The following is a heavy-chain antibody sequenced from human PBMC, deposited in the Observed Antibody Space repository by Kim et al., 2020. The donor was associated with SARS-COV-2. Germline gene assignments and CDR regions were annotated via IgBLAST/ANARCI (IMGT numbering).Heavy chain of an antibody. CDR2: INHSGST. J-gene: IGHJ4*02. D-gene: IGHD3-3*01. Sequence: SETLSLTCAVYGGSFSGYYWSWIRQPPGKGLEWIGEINHSGSTNYNPSLKSRVTISVDTSKNQFSLKLSSVTAADTAVYYCARLERRTVYYFDYWGQGTLVTVSS. V-gene: IGHV4-34*01. CDR3: ARLERRTVYYFDY. CDR1: GGSFSGYY.